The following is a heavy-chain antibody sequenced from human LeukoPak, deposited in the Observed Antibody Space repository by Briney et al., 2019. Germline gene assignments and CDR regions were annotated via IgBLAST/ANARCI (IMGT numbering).Heavy chain of an antibody. D-gene: IGHD1-26*01. CDR2: ISYNGHYE. CDR1: GFTFSNFG. Sequence: PGGSLRLSCVACGFTFSNFGVHWVRQAPGKGLEWVAVISYNGHYEYYGESVKGRFTISRDNSKNTVSLQMDNLRIEDTAVYYCVRGGSPPTSTWSLDEWGQGTLVTVSS. CDR3: VRGGSPPTSTWSLDE. J-gene: IGHJ4*02. V-gene: IGHV3-30*03.